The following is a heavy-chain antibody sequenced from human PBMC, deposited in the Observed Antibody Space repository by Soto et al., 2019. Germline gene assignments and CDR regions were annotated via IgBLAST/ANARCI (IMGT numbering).Heavy chain of an antibody. J-gene: IGHJ5*02. CDR2: IYYSGST. D-gene: IGHD1-7*01. Sequence: PSETLSLTCTVSGCSISSYYWSWIRQPPGKGLEWIGYIYYSGSTNYNPSLKSRVTISVDTSKNQFSLKLSSVTAADTAVYYCARGSGWKLRHWFDPWGQGTLVTVSS. CDR3: ARGSGWKLRHWFDP. CDR1: GCSISSYY. V-gene: IGHV4-59*01.